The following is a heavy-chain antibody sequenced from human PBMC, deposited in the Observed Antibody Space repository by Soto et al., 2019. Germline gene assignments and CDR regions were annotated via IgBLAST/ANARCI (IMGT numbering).Heavy chain of an antibody. CDR3: AHSRAPRIFDY. D-gene: IGHD3-10*01. J-gene: IGHJ4*02. CDR2: IYWDDDK. V-gene: IGHV2-5*02. CDR1: GFSLTTSGVG. Sequence: QITLKESGPTLVKPTQTLTLTCTFSGFSLTTSGVGVGWIRQPPGKALEWLALIYWDDDKRYSPSLQSRLTITKDTPKNQVVLTMTNVDPVDTATYYCAHSRAPRIFDYWGQGTLVTVSS.